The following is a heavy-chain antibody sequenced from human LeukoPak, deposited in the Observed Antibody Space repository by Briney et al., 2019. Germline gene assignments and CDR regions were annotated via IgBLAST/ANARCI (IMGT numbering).Heavy chain of an antibody. D-gene: IGHD1-26*01. CDR3: ARGGSYYAY. CDR1: DGSIRSYD. Sequence: KPSETLSLTCTVSDGSIRSYDWSWIRQPPGKGLEWIWLIYYSGSTNYNPSLKSRVTISGDTSNNQFFLKVTSVTAADTAVYYCARGGSYYAYWGQGILVTVSS. CDR2: IYYSGST. V-gene: IGHV4-59*01. J-gene: IGHJ4*02.